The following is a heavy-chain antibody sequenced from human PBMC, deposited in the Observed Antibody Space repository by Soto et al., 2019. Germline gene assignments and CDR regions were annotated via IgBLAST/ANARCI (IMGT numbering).Heavy chain of an antibody. Sequence: PRGSLKISCKGSGYSFTSYWIGWVRQMPGKGLEWMGIIYPGDSDTRYSPSFQGQVTISADKSISTAYLQWSSLKASDTAMYYCARHGHSSSWYYYGMDVWGQGTTVTVSS. CDR2: IYPGDSDT. D-gene: IGHD6-13*01. CDR1: GYSFTSYW. CDR3: ARHGHSSSWYYYGMDV. V-gene: IGHV5-51*01. J-gene: IGHJ6*02.